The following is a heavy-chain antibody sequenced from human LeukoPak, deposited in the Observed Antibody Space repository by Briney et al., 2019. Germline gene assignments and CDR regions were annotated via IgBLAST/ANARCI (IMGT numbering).Heavy chain of an antibody. CDR3: ARSAYNYGYVYFDH. CDR2: INPSGGST. Sequence: GASVKVSCKASGYTFTSYYMHWVRQAPGQGLEWMGIINPSGGSTSYAQKFQGRVTMTRDTSTNTAYMELSWLRSDDTAVYYCARSAYNYGYVYFDHWGQGTLVIVSS. V-gene: IGHV1-46*01. J-gene: IGHJ4*02. CDR1: GYTFTSYY. D-gene: IGHD5-18*01.